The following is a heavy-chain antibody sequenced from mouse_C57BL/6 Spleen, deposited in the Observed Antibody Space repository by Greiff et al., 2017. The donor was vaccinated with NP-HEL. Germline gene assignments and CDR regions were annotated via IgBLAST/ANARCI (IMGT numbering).Heavy chain of an antibody. V-gene: IGHV2-6-1*01. J-gene: IGHJ2*01. CDR3: ARQNYYGDYFDY. CDR2: ILSDGST. Sequence: VKLMESGPGLVAPSQSLSITCTVSGFSLTSYGVHWVRQPPGKGLEWLVVILSDGSTTYNSALKSRLSISKDNSKSQVFLKMNSLQTDDTAMYYCARQNYYGDYFDYWGQGTTLTVSS. CDR1: GFSLTSYG. D-gene: IGHD1-1*01.